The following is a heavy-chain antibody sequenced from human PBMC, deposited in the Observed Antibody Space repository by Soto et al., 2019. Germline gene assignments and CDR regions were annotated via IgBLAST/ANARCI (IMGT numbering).Heavy chain of an antibody. V-gene: IGHV1-18*04. Sequence: GASVKVSCKASGYTVTSYGISCVRQAPGQGLEWMGWISAYNGNTNYAQKLQGRVTMTTDTSTSTAYMELRSLRSDDTAVYYCARDVGVIFGVAMGAFDIWGQGTMVT. CDR3: ARDVGVIFGVAMGAFDI. CDR2: ISAYNGNT. D-gene: IGHD3-3*01. CDR1: GYTVTSYG. J-gene: IGHJ3*02.